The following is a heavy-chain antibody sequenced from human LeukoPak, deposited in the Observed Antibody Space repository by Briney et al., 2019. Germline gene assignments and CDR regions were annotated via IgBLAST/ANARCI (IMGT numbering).Heavy chain of an antibody. D-gene: IGHD4-23*01. V-gene: IGHV4-34*01. J-gene: IGHJ3*02. CDR1: GGSFSGYY. Sequence: SETLSLTCVVYGGSFSGYYWSWIRQPPGKGLEWIGEINHSGSTNYNPSLKSRVTISVDTSTNHFPLKLSSLPAAHTAVYYSGGGRRRLVTAFDIWGQGTMVTVSS. CDR3: GGGRRRLVTAFDI. CDR2: INHSGST.